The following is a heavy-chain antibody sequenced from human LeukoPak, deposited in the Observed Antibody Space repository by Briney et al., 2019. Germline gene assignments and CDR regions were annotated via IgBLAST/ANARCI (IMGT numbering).Heavy chain of an antibody. V-gene: IGHV4-59*01. CDR1: GGSISSYY. CDR3: ARAIYYYDSSGHFDY. D-gene: IGHD3-22*01. CDR2: IYYSGST. Sequence: SETLSLTCTVSGGSISSYYWSWIRQPPGKGLEWIGYIYYSGSTNYNPSLKSRVTISVDTAKNQFSLKLSSVTAADTAVYYCARAIYYYDSSGHFDYWGQGTLVTVSA. J-gene: IGHJ4*02.